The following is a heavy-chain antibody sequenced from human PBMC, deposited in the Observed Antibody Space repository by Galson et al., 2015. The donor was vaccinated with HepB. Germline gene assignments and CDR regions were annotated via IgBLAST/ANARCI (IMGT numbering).Heavy chain of an antibody. CDR3: ARHTSVGYITS. J-gene: IGHJ5*02. Sequence: SLRLSCAASGFTFDDYGMSWVRQAPGKGLEWVSGINWNGDSTTYAASVKGRFAISRDNAKNSLYLQVSSLRAEDTALYYCARHTSVGYITSWGQGTLVTVSS. CDR1: GFTFDDYG. CDR2: INWNGDST. D-gene: IGHD3-16*01. V-gene: IGHV3-20*04.